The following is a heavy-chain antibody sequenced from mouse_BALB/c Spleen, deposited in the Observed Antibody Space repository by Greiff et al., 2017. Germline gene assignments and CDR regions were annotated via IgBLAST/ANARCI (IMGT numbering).Heavy chain of an antibody. D-gene: IGHD3-1*01. Sequence: EVKLMESGGGLVQPGGSLKLSCAASGFTFRSYGMSWVRQTPDKRLELVATINSNGGSTYYPDSVKGRFTISRDNAKNTLYLQMSSLKSEDTAMYYSARDRAEAEYIDGWGAGTTVTVSS. J-gene: IGHJ1*01. CDR2: INSNGGST. V-gene: IGHV5-6-3*01. CDR1: GFTFRSYG. CDR3: ARDRAEAEYIDG.